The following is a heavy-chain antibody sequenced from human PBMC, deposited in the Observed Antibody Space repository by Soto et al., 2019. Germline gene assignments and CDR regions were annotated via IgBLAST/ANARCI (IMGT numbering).Heavy chain of an antibody. CDR3: ARVPTVTTVSLYYYYYMDV. CDR2: INAGNGNT. Sequence: QVQLVQSGAEVKKPGASVKVSCKASGYTFTSYAMHWVRQAPGQRLEWMGWINAGNGNTKYSQKFQGRVTITRDTSASTAYMELSSLRSEDTAVYYCARVPTVTTVSLYYYYYMDVWGKGTTVTVSS. J-gene: IGHJ6*03. CDR1: GYTFTSYA. V-gene: IGHV1-3*01. D-gene: IGHD4-17*01.